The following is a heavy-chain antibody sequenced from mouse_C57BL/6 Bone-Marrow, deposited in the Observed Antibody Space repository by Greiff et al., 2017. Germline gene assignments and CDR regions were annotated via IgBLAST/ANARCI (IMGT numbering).Heavy chain of an antibody. V-gene: IGHV1-69*01. Sequence: QVQLQQPGAELVMPGASVKLSCKASGYTFTSYWMHWVKQRPGQGLEWIGEIDPSDSYTNYNQKFKGKSTWTVDKSSSTAYMQLSSLTSEDSAVYYCARGRKRKLDYWGQGTTLTVSS. CDR3: ARGRKRKLDY. CDR2: IDPSDSYT. J-gene: IGHJ2*01. CDR1: GYTFTSYW.